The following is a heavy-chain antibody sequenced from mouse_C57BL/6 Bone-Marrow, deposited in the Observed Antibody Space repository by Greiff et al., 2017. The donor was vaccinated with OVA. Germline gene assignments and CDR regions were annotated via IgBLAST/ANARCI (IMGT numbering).Heavy chain of an antibody. J-gene: IGHJ2*01. D-gene: IGHD2-10*01. CDR2: IHPSDSDT. V-gene: IGHV1-74*01. CDR3: AIVPSVVSHFYY. CDR1: GYTFTSYW. Sequence: QVQLQQPGAELVKPGASVKVSCKASGYTFTSYWMHWVKQRPGQGLEWIGRIHPSDSDTNYNQKFKGKATLTVDKSSSTAYMQLSTLTSEDSAVYFCAIVPSVVSHFYYWGKGPTLTVSP.